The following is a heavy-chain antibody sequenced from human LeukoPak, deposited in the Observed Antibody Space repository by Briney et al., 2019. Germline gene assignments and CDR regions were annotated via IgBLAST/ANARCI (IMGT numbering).Heavy chain of an antibody. J-gene: IGHJ6*02. CDR1: GGSISSGSYY. CDR2: IYTSGST. D-gene: IGHD4-17*01. V-gene: IGHV4-61*02. CDR3: AREPLTVPTFYYYYGMDV. Sequence: PSETLSLTCTVSGGSISSGSYYWSWIRQPAGKGLEWIGRIYTSGSTNYNPSLKSRVTISVDTSKNQFSLKLSSVTAADTAVYYCAREPLTVPTFYYYYGMDVWGQGTTVTVSS.